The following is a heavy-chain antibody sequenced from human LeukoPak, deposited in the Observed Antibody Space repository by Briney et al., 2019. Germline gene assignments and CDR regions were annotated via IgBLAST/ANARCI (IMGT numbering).Heavy chain of an antibody. Sequence: SETLSLTCTVSGGSISSYYWSWIRQPPGKGLEWIGYIYYSGSTNYNPSLKSRVTTSVDTSKNQFSLKLSSVTAADTAVYYCARVRITMVRGVIILDAFDIWGQGTMVTVSS. CDR2: IYYSGST. D-gene: IGHD3-10*01. V-gene: IGHV4-59*01. CDR3: ARVRITMVRGVIILDAFDI. J-gene: IGHJ3*02. CDR1: GGSISSYY.